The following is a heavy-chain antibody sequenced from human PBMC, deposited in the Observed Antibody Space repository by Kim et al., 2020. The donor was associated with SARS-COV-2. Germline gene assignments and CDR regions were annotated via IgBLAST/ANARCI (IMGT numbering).Heavy chain of an antibody. J-gene: IGHJ6*02. Sequence: GGSLRLSCAASGFTFSSYAMSWVRQAPGKGLEWVSAISGSGGSTYYADSVKGRFTISRDNSKNTLYLQTNSLRAEDTAVYYCAKVRARLLGYYYYGMDVWGQGTTVTVSS. D-gene: IGHD2-8*02. CDR2: ISGSGGST. V-gene: IGHV3-23*01. CDR1: GFTFSSYA. CDR3: AKVRARLLGYYYYGMDV.